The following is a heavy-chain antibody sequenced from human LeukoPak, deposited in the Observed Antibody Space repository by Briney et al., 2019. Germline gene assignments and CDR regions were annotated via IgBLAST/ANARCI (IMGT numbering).Heavy chain of an antibody. CDR3: ARGQYDFWSGYYNP. Sequence: ASVKVSCKASGYTFTSYDINWVRRATGQGLEWMGWMNPNSGNTGYAQKFQGRVTITRNTSISTAYMELSSLRSEDTAVYYCARGQYDFWSGYYNPWGQGTLVTVSS. D-gene: IGHD3-3*01. J-gene: IGHJ5*02. V-gene: IGHV1-8*03. CDR2: MNPNSGNT. CDR1: GYTFTSYD.